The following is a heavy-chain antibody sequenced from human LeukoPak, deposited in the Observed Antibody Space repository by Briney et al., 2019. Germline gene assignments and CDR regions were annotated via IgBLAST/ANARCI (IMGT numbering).Heavy chain of an antibody. CDR2: MYHNGST. Sequence: SETLSLTCAVSGGSISSGDFSWSWIRQPPGKGLEWIGYMYHNGSTYCNPSLKSRVTISVDRSKNQFSLKLSSVTAADTAVYYCARSATFRYFDPHFDYWGQGTLVTVSS. CDR1: GGSISSGDFS. D-gene: IGHD3-9*01. J-gene: IGHJ4*02. V-gene: IGHV4-30-2*01. CDR3: ARSATFRYFDPHFDY.